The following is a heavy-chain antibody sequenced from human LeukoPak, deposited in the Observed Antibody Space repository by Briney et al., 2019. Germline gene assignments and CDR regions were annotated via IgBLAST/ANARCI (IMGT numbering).Heavy chain of an antibody. D-gene: IGHD3-10*01. CDR2: ISSSSSYI. CDR1: GFTFSSYS. CDR3: ARSGITMVRGVKNGPPPPQDYGMDV. Sequence: GGSLRLSCAASGFTFSSYSMNWVRQAPGKGLEWVSSISSSSSYIYYADSVKGRFTISRDNAKNSLYLQMNSLRAEDTAVYYCARSGITMVRGVKNGPPPPQDYGMDVWGQGTTVTVSS. V-gene: IGHV3-21*01. J-gene: IGHJ6*02.